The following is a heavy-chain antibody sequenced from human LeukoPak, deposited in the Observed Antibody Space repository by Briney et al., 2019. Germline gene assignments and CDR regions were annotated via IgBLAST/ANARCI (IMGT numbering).Heavy chain of an antibody. J-gene: IGHJ4*02. CDR3: ARLRSWFATIDY. V-gene: IGHV4-34*01. D-gene: IGHD3-10*01. CDR2: INHSGST. CDR1: GGSFSGYY. Sequence: SETLSLTCAVYGGSFSGYYWSWIRQPPRKGPEWIGEINHSGSTNYNPSLKSRVTISVDTSKNQFSLTLSSVTAADTAVYYCARLRSWFATIDYWGQGTLVTVSS.